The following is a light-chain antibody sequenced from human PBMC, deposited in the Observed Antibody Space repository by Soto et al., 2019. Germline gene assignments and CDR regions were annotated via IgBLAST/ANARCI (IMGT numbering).Light chain of an antibody. J-gene: IGLJ1*01. CDR1: SSDVGDYDY. V-gene: IGLV2-14*03. Sequence: QSVLTQPASVSGSPGQSITISCTGTSSDVGDYDYVSWYQQHPGKAPKLIIHEVSARPSGISDRFSGSKSGNTASLTISGLQAEDEADYYYSSYGSTPYVFGTGTKVTVL. CDR2: EVS. CDR3: SSYGSTPYV.